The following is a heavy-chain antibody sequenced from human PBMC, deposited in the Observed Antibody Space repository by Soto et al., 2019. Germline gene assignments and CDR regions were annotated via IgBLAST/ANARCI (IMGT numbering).Heavy chain of an antibody. CDR1: GYTFTSYD. J-gene: IGHJ6*03. CDR2: MNPNSGNT. D-gene: IGHD6-19*01. V-gene: IGHV1-8*01. Sequence: QVPLVQSGAEVKKPGASVKVSCKASGYTFTSYDINWVRQATGQGLEWMGWMNPNSGNTGYAQKFQGRVTMTRNTSISTAYMELSSLGSEDTAGYYCARKMVAGWGKDYYYMDVWGKGTTVTVSS. CDR3: ARKMVAGWGKDYYYMDV.